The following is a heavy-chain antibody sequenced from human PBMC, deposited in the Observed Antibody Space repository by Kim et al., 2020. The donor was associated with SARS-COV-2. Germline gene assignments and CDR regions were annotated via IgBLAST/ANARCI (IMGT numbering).Heavy chain of an antibody. J-gene: IGHJ4*02. CDR1: GYTFSTNL. CDR3: ARQGGVTVLDY. V-gene: IGHV1-46*01. D-gene: IGHD1-20*01. Sequence: ASVKVSCKASGYTFSTNLMHWVRQAPGQGLEWMGIINPSGGSTKYAQNFQGRVTMTRDMSATTVYMELSSLRPEDTAVYYCARQGGVTVLDYWGQGTLVTVSS. CDR2: INPSGGST.